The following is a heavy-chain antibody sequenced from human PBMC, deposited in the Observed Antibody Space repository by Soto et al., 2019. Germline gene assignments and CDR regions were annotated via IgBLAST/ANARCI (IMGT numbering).Heavy chain of an antibody. CDR2: IWYDGNTK. V-gene: IGHV3-33*01. D-gene: IGHD6-19*01. CDR3: ARPLVAPVAGPYYYGMDV. Sequence: GGSLRLSCAASGFTFNTYGFNWVRQAPGKGLEWVAVIWYDGNTKYYADSVKGRFTISRDNLKNTLYLQMNSLTAEDTAVYYCARPLVAPVAGPYYYGMDVWGQGTTVPVSS. CDR1: GFTFNTYG. J-gene: IGHJ6*02.